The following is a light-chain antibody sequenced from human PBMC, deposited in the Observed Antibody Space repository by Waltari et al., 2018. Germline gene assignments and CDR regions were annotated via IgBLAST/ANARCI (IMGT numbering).Light chain of an antibody. V-gene: IGKV4-1*01. Sequence: DTVMTQSPDSLALSLGERATINCKSSRSVLYESNLKSYLAWFQQKPGQPPRLLISWASTRESGVPDRFSGSGSETDFTLTITNLQAEDVAVYYCHQYYFIPYTFGQGTRLEIK. CDR3: HQYYFIPYT. CDR1: RSVLYESNLKSY. J-gene: IGKJ2*01. CDR2: WAS.